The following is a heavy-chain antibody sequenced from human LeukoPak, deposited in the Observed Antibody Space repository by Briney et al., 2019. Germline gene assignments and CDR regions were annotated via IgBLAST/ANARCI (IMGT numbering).Heavy chain of an antibody. V-gene: IGHV1-46*01. D-gene: IGHD1-26*01. Sequence: ASVKVSCKASGYTFTSYYMHWVRQAPGQGLEWMGIINPSGGSTSYAQKFQGRATMTRDMSTSTVYMELSSLRSEDTAVYYCARVYSGSYYDYWGQGTLVTVSS. J-gene: IGHJ4*02. CDR1: GYTFTSYY. CDR2: INPSGGST. CDR3: ARVYSGSYYDY.